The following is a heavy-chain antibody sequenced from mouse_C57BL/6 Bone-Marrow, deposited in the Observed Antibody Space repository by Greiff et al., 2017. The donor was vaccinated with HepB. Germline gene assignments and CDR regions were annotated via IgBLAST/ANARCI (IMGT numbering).Heavy chain of an antibody. CDR2: IYPGDGDT. D-gene: IGHD4-1*01. CDR1: GYAFSSSW. J-gene: IGHJ3*01. V-gene: IGHV1-82*01. CDR3: ARSGLTGTFAY. Sequence: QVQLKQSVPELVKPGASVKISCKASGYAFSSSWMNWVKQRPGKGLEWIGRIYPGDGDTNYNGKFKGKATLTADKSSSTAYMQLSSLTSEDSAVYFCARSGLTGTFAYWGQGTLVTVSA.